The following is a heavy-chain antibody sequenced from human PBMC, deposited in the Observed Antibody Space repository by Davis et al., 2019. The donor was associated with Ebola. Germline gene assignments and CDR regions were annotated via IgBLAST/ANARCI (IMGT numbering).Heavy chain of an antibody. CDR2: ISSSSNNI. CDR1: GFTFRSYS. Sequence: PGGSLRLSCAASGFTFRSYSMNWVRQAPGKGLEWVSTISSSSNNIYYADTVKGRFTISRDNAKNSLNLQMNSVRAEDTAVYYCASVGDWGQGTLVTVSS. J-gene: IGHJ4*02. CDR3: ASVGD. V-gene: IGHV3-21*04.